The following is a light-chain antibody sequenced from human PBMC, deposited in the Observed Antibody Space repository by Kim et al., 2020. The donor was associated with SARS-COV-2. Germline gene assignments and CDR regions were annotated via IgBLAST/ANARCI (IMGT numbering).Light chain of an antibody. J-gene: IGLJ1*01. V-gene: IGLV3-19*01. CDR3: NSRISSGNPYV. CDR2: GKN. Sequence: SSELTQDPAVSVALGQTVRITCQGDSLRSYSANWYQQKTGQAPLLVIYGKNNRPSGIPDRFSGTSSGNTASLTITGAQAEDEADYYCNSRISSGNPYVFGSRAKVTAL. CDR1: SLRSYS.